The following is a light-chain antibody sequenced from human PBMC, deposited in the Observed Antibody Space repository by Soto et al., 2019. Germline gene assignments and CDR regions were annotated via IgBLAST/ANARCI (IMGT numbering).Light chain of an antibody. Sequence: DIPMTQSPSSLSASVGDRVTIACRASRDIGNDLGWYQQKPGEAPKRLISFASSLESGVPSRFSGSGSGTGFTLAISSLQPEDFASYYCLQCNSYPRTFGGGTKVEI. CDR2: FAS. CDR3: LQCNSYPRT. V-gene: IGKV1-17*01. CDR1: RDIGND. J-gene: IGKJ4*01.